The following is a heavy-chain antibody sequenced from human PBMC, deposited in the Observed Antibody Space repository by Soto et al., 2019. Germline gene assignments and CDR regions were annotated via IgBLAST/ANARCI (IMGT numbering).Heavy chain of an antibody. J-gene: IGHJ5*01. CDR3: ARGLAQAT. CDR2: IYSLGSS. Sequence: SETLSLTCTVSGDSVSIGHYYLTWIRQPPGKGLEWIGYIYSLGSSDYSPSLKSRVTISLEPSKNQFSLHLTSVTAADTAVYYCARGLAQATWGHGNMVTVSS. V-gene: IGHV4-61*01. D-gene: IGHD3-10*01. CDR1: GDSVSIGHYY.